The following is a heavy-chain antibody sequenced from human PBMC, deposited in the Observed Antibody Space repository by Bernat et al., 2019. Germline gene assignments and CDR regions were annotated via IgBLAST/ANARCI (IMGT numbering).Heavy chain of an antibody. CDR2: ISSSSSSTI. J-gene: IGHJ6*02. V-gene: IGHV3-48*01. D-gene: IGHD3-3*01. CDR3: ARADDLLTANYGMDV. CDR1: GFTFSSYS. Sequence: EVQLVESGGGLVQPGGSLRLSCAASGFTFSSYSMNWVRQAPGKGLEWVSYISSSSSSTIYYADSVKGRFTISRDNSKNTLYLQMNSLRAEDTAVYYCARADDLLTANYGMDVWGQGTTVTVSS.